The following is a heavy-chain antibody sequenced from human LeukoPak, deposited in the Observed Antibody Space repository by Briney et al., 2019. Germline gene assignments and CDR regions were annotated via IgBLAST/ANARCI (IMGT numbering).Heavy chain of an antibody. J-gene: IGHJ4*02. CDR1: GFTFSSYG. V-gene: IGHV3-33*08. Sequence: GGSLRLSCVASGFTFSSYGMHWVRQAPGKGLEWVAVIWYDGSNKYYADSVKGRFTISRDNSKNTLYLQMNSLRAEDTAVYYCARGRWLQFTLDYWGQGTLVTVSS. CDR2: IWYDGSNK. CDR3: ARGRWLQFTLDY. D-gene: IGHD5-24*01.